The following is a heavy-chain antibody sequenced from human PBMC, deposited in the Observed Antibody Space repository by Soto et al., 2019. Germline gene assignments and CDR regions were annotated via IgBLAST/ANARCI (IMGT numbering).Heavy chain of an antibody. V-gene: IGHV3-23*01. CDR1: GFTFSDNA. J-gene: IGHJ6*02. CDR3: AESLSTAVNYGLDV. Sequence: GGSLRLSCGASGFTFSDNAMTWVRQAPGKGLEWVSSISDDGDSTYYADSVKGRFTISRDNSKNTLFLQMSSLGAEDTAVYYCAESLSTAVNYGLDVWGQGTSVTVSS. D-gene: IGHD2-2*01. CDR2: ISDDGDST.